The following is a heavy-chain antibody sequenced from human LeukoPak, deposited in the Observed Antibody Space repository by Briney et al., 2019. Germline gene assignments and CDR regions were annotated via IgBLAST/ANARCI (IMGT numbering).Heavy chain of an antibody. J-gene: IGHJ4*02. V-gene: IGHV3-66*01. D-gene: IGHD2-2*01. CDR2: IYSGGST. CDR3: ATGGGYCGSTSCYDY. CDR1: GFTVSSNY. Sequence: GGSLRLSCAASGFTVSSNYMSWVRQAPGKGLEWVSVIYSGGSTDYADSVKGRFTISRDNSKNTLYLQMNSLRAEDTAVYYCATGGGYCGSTSCYDYWGQGTLVTVSS.